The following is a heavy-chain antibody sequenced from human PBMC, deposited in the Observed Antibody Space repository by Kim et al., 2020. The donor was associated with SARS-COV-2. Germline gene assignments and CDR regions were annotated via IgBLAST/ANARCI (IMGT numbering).Heavy chain of an antibody. J-gene: IGHJ4*02. V-gene: IGHV2-5*01. CDR3: AHVQDASFLGY. Sequence: KRYSPSLKSRLTITKDTSKNQVVLTMTNMDPVDTATYYCAHVQDASFLGYWGQGTLVTVSS. D-gene: IGHD3-3*01. CDR2: K.